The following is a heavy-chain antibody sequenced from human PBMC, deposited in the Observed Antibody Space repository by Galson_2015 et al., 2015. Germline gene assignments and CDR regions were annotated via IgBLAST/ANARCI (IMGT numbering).Heavy chain of an antibody. D-gene: IGHD3-3*01. V-gene: IGHV1-69*13. Sequence: SVKVSCKASGGTFSSYAISWVRQAPGQGLEWMGGIIPIFGTANYAQKFQGRVTITADESTSTAYMELSSLRSEDTAVYYCARDPNDFWNGYYPQRYWYFDLWGRGTLVTVSS. CDR3: ARDPNDFWNGYYPQRYWYFDL. CDR1: GGTFSSYA. J-gene: IGHJ2*01. CDR2: IIPIFGTA.